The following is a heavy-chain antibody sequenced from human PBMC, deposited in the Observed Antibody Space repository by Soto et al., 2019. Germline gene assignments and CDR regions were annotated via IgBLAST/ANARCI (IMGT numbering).Heavy chain of an antibody. Sequence: SETLSLTCTVSGGSISSGGYYWSWIRQHPGKGLEWIGYIYYNGSTYYNPSLKSRVTISVDTSKNQFSLKLSSVTAADTAVYYCARLGLGWLQLYYYGMDVWGQGTTVSVSS. V-gene: IGHV4-31*03. CDR3: ARLGLGWLQLYYYGMDV. CDR2: IYYNGST. CDR1: GGSISSGGYY. D-gene: IGHD5-12*01. J-gene: IGHJ6*02.